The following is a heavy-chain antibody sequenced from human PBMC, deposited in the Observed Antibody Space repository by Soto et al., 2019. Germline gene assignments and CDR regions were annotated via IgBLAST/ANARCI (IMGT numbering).Heavy chain of an antibody. CDR2: LYDNGGA. CDR3: ARVKSVTTRRAYDS. D-gene: IGHD4-4*01. J-gene: IGHJ4*02. Sequence: QVQLQESGPGLVKPSQTLSLTCTVSGDSISSGGSYWSSIRHHPGKALEWTGYLYDNGGAYYSPSLKGRVVISVDRSANQVSLRLSSVTAADTAVYYCARVKSVTTRRAYDSWGQGTLVTVSA. CDR1: GDSISSGGSY. V-gene: IGHV4-31*03.